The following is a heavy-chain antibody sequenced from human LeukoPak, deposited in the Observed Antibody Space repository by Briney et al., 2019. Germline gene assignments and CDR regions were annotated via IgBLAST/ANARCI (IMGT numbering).Heavy chain of an antibody. CDR3: ARTSSNSWSYGMDV. V-gene: IGHV4-4*02. J-gene: IGHJ6*02. CDR1: GGSISSSNW. Sequence: SETLSLTCAVSGGSISSSNWWSWVRQPPGKGLEWIGEIYHSGSTNYNPSLKSRVTISVDTSKNRFSLKLSSVTAADTAVYYCARTSSNSWSYGMDVWGQGTTVIVSS. CDR2: IYHSGST. D-gene: IGHD6-13*01.